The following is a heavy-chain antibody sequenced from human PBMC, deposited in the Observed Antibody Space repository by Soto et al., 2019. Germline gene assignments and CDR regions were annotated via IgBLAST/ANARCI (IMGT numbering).Heavy chain of an antibody. Sequence: PXETLSLTGAVYGGSFSGYYWSWIRQPAGKGLEWIGEINHSGSTNYNPSLKSRVTISVDTSKNQFSLKLSSVTAADTAVYYCAREGSGSYSAGWFDPWGQGTLVTVSS. CDR1: GGSFSGYY. V-gene: IGHV4-34*01. CDR3: AREGSGSYSAGWFDP. CDR2: INHSGST. D-gene: IGHD3-10*01. J-gene: IGHJ5*02.